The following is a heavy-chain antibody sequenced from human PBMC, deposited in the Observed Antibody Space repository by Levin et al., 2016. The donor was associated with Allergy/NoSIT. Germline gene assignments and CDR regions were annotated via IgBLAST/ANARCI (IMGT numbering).Heavy chain of an antibody. CDR2: IRYDGSNK. J-gene: IGHJ4*02. Sequence: VRQAPGKGLEWVAFIRYDGSNKYYADSVKGRFTISRDNSKNTLYLQMNSLRAEDTAVYYCAKDPASYSSSWYLDYWGQGTLVTVSS. D-gene: IGHD6-13*01. V-gene: IGHV3-30*02. CDR3: AKDPASYSSSWYLDY.